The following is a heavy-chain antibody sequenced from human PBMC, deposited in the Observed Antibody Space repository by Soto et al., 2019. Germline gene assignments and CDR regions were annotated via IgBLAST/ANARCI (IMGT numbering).Heavy chain of an antibody. Sequence: SGPTLGNPTQSLTLTCTFSGFSLSRSGVAVGWLRQSPGKALEWLALIYWDDDKRYSPSLKSRLTITKDTSKNQVVLTMTNMDPGDTATYYCAHYDSGSYYTLAPYYFDYWGQGTLVTVSS. CDR3: AHYDSGSYYTLAPYYFDY. D-gene: IGHD3-10*01. CDR1: GFSLSRSGVA. CDR2: IYWDDDK. J-gene: IGHJ4*02. V-gene: IGHV2-5*02.